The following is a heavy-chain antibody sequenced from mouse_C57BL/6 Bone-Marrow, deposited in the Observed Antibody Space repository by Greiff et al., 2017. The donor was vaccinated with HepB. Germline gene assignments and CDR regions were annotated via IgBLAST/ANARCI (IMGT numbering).Heavy chain of an antibody. Sequence: LQESGPELVKPGASVKISCKASGYAFSSSWMNWVKQRPGKGLEWIGRIYPGDGDTNYNGKFKGKATLTADKSSSTAYMQLSSLTSEDSAVYFCARCYDGYYWYFDVWGTGTTVTVSS. CDR2: IYPGDGDT. CDR3: ARCYDGYYWYFDV. J-gene: IGHJ1*03. V-gene: IGHV1-82*01. D-gene: IGHD2-3*01. CDR1: GYAFSSSW.